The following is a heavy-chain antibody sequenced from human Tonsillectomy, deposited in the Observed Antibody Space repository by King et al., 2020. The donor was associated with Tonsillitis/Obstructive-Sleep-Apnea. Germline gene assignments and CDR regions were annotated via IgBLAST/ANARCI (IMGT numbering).Heavy chain of an antibody. CDR3: ARAPFESSSWYHYYYMDV. CDR1: GFTFSSHS. D-gene: IGHD6-13*01. Sequence: VQLVESGGGLVKPGGSLRLSCAASGFTFSSHSMNWVRQAPGKGLEWVSSISSSASYVYYADPEEGRFTISRDNARNSLYLQMDSLRAEDTAVYYCARAPFESSSWYHYYYMDVWGRGTTVTVSS. CDR2: ISSSASYV. V-gene: IGHV3-21*01. J-gene: IGHJ6*03.